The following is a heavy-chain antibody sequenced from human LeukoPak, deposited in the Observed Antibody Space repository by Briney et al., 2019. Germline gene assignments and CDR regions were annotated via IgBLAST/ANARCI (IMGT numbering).Heavy chain of an antibody. J-gene: IGHJ6*04. V-gene: IGHV4-30-2*01. CDR1: AGSISSGGYS. CDR3: ARGLHSTSRSLDV. D-gene: IGHD5/OR15-5a*01. Sequence: SQTLSLTCAVSAGSISSGGYSWSWIRQPPGKGLEWIGYIYHSGSTYYNPSLKSRVTISVDRSKNQCSLKLSSVTAADTAVYYCARGLHSTSRSLDVWGKGTTVTVSS. CDR2: IYHSGST.